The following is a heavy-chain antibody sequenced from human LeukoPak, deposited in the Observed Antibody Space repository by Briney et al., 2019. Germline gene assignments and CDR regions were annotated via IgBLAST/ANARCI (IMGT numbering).Heavy chain of an antibody. CDR1: GGSISSHY. Sequence: PSETLSLTCSVSGGSISSHYWSWIRQPPGKGLEWLGHIHYSGSTNHNPSLKSRVTISVDTPKKQFSLKLSSVTAADTAVYYCARGVGATQTDFDYWGQGTLVTVSS. D-gene: IGHD1-26*01. CDR2: IHYSGST. CDR3: ARGVGATQTDFDY. V-gene: IGHV4-59*11. J-gene: IGHJ4*02.